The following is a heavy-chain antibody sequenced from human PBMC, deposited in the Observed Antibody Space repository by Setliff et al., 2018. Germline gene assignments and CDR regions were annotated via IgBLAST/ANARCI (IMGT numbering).Heavy chain of an antibody. Sequence: SETLSLTCAVYGGSFSGYYWSWIRQPPGKGLEWIGGINHSGSTNYNPSLKSRVTISVDTSKNQFSLKLSSVTAADTAVYYCARAPLRTLRYYYYYYMDVWGKGTTVTVFS. CDR3: ARAPLRTLRYYYYYYMDV. CDR1: GGSFSGYY. J-gene: IGHJ6*03. V-gene: IGHV4-34*01. CDR2: INHSGST. D-gene: IGHD4-17*01.